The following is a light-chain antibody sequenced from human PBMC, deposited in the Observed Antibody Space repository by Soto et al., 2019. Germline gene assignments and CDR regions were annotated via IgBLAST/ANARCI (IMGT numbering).Light chain of an antibody. CDR1: QSVSSSY. V-gene: IGKV3-15*01. Sequence: SPPSLTLLQWYRATLCFRALQSVSSSYLAGYQQKPGQAPRLLIDGASTRATGIPARFSGSGSGTEFTLTISILQSEDFAVYYCQQYNNWPLITSGQGRLLE. CDR3: QQYNNWPLIT. J-gene: IGKJ5*01. CDR2: GAS.